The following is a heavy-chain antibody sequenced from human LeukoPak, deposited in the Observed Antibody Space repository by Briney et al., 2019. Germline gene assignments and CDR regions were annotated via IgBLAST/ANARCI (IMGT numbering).Heavy chain of an antibody. Sequence: SETLSLTCIVSGGSISSSSYYWGWIRQPPGKGLEWIGSIYYTGITYYNPSLKSRVTISVGTSRNQFSLRLTSMTAADTAVYYCARHPTTVTTDYWGQGILVTVSS. CDR1: GGSISSSSYY. CDR3: ARHPTTVTTDY. CDR2: IYYTGIT. D-gene: IGHD4-17*01. J-gene: IGHJ4*02. V-gene: IGHV4-39*01.